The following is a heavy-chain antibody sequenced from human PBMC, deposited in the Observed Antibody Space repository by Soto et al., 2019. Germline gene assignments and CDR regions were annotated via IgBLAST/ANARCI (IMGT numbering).Heavy chain of an antibody. D-gene: IGHD2-21*02. CDR3: ARTCGGDCYSNYYFGMDV. Sequence: QVQLQESGPGLVKPSETLSLTCTVSGGSISSYYWSWIRQPPGKGLDWIGYIDYSGSTNYNPSLMSRVTISVDTSKNQFSLKLSSVTAADTAVYYCARTCGGDCYSNYYFGMDVWGQGTTVTVSS. V-gene: IGHV4-59*01. J-gene: IGHJ6*02. CDR2: IDYSGST. CDR1: GGSISSYY.